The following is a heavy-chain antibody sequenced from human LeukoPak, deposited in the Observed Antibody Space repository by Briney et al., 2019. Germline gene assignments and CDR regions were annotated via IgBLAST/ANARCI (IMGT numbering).Heavy chain of an antibody. CDR3: ARRKGVWGNYFDP. CDR2: ISDSGST. J-gene: IGHJ5*02. Sequence: SETLSLTCTVSGGSISSYYWSWIRQPPGKGLEWIGTISDSGSTWFNPSLKSRVTISVDTSKNQFSLNLTSVTATDTSLFFCARRKGVWGNYFDPWGQGILVTVSS. CDR1: GGSISSYY. V-gene: IGHV4-59*04. D-gene: IGHD2-8*01.